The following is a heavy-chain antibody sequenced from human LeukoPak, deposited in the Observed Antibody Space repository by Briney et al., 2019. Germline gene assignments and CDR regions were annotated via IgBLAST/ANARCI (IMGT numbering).Heavy chain of an antibody. CDR3: ARAPSFLYSSSWLGY. J-gene: IGHJ4*02. D-gene: IGHD6-13*01. V-gene: IGHV4-34*01. Sequence: SETLSLTCAVYGGSFSGYYWSWIRQPPGKGLEWIGEINHSGSTNYNPSLKSRVTISVDTSKNQFSLKLSSVTAADTAVYYCARAPSFLYSSSWLGYWGQGTLVTVSS. CDR2: INHSGST. CDR1: GGSFSGYY.